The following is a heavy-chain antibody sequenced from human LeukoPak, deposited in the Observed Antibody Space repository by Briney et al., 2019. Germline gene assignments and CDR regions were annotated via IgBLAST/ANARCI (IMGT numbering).Heavy chain of an antibody. D-gene: IGHD3-22*01. Sequence: GGSLRLSCAASGFTFSSYAMHWVRQAPGKGLEYVSAISSNGGSTYYANSVKGRFTISRDNSKNTLYLQMGSLRAEDMAVYYCARSPIRSAHTHSGYWYYFDYWGQGTLVTVSS. J-gene: IGHJ4*02. CDR3: ARSPIRSAHTHSGYWYYFDY. V-gene: IGHV3-64*01. CDR1: GFTFSSYA. CDR2: ISSNGGST.